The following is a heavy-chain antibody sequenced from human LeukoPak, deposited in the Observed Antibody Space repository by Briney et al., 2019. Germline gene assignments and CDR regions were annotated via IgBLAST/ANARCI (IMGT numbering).Heavy chain of an antibody. CDR1: GYTFTAYY. V-gene: IGHV1-46*01. Sequence: ASVKVSCKASGYTFTAYYIQWVRQAPGQGLEWMGTIRPGDTRTTYAQKFQGRVTMTWDMSTTTGYMELSSLRSEDTAVYYCVREKSWGTYDYWGQGNLVTVSS. CDR3: VREKSWGTYDY. D-gene: IGHD3-16*01. J-gene: IGHJ4*02. CDR2: IRPGDTRT.